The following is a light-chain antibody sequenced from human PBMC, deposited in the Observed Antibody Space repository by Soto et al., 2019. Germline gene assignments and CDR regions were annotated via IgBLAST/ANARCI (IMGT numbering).Light chain of an antibody. Sequence: VLTQPPSVSAAPGQKVTISCSGTSSNIGNNYASWYQQLPGTAPKLLIYENNKRPSGIPDRFSGSKSGASATLGITGLQTGDEADYYCGTWDSSLSAYVFGTGTKVTVL. V-gene: IGLV1-51*01. J-gene: IGLJ1*01. CDR3: GTWDSSLSAYV. CDR1: SSNIGNNY. CDR2: ENN.